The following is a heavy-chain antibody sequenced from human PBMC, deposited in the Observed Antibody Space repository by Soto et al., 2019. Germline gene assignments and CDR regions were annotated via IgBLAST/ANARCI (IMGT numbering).Heavy chain of an antibody. V-gene: IGHV3-49*03. Sequence: GESLKISCTASGFTFGDYAMSWFRQAPGKGLEWVGFIRSKAYGGTTEYAASVKGRFTISRDDSKSIAYLQMNSLKTEDTAVYYCTGAAPQRSYYFDYWGQGTLVTVSS. CDR2: IRSKAYGGTT. D-gene: IGHD2-15*01. CDR3: TGAAPQRSYYFDY. CDR1: GFTFGDYA. J-gene: IGHJ4*02.